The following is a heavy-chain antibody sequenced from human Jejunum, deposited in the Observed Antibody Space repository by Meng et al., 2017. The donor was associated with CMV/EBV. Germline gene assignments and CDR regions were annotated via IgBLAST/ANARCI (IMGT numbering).Heavy chain of an antibody. J-gene: IGHJ4*02. CDR2: ISLGNGQT. CDR3: ARDVWGFDY. CDR1: GYTFTDHN. Sequence: QVPLVQPGAEVKKPGASVKISCKTSGYTFTDHNIGWVRQAPGQGLEWVGWISLGNGQTVYGHKVQGRVTVTTDTSTSTAYMELRSLRSDDTAMYYCARDVWGFDYWGQGTLVTVSS. V-gene: IGHV1-18*04. D-gene: IGHD7-27*01.